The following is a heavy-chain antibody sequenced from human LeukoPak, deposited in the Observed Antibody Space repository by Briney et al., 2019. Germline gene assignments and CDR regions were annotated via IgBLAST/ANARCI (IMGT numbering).Heavy chain of an antibody. CDR1: GFTFSDYY. CDR2: ISSSSSYI. J-gene: IGHJ4*02. Sequence: KPGGSLRLSCAASGFTFSDYYMNWVRQAPGKGLEWVSSISSSSSYIYYADSVKGRFTISRDNAKNSLYLQMNSLRAEDTAVYYCASSEYYYDSSGYYEDYWGQGTLVTVSS. V-gene: IGHV3-21*01. D-gene: IGHD3-22*01. CDR3: ASSEYYYDSSGYYEDY.